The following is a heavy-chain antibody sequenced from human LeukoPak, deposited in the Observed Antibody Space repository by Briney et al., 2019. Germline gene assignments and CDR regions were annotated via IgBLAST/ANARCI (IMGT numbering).Heavy chain of an antibody. D-gene: IGHD6-19*01. CDR2: ISGSGGST. Sequence: PGGSLRLSCAASGFTFSSYAMSWVRQAPGKGLEWVSAISGSGGSTYYADSVKGRFTISRDNSKNTLYLQMNSLRAEDTAVYYCAKDGRAVAFLDNWFDPWGRGTLVTVSS. CDR1: GFTFSSYA. CDR3: AKDGRAVAFLDNWFDP. J-gene: IGHJ5*02. V-gene: IGHV3-23*01.